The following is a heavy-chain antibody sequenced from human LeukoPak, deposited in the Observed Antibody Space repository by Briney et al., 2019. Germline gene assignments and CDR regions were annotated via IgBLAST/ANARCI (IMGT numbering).Heavy chain of an antibody. CDR2: IYYSGST. J-gene: IGHJ4*02. V-gene: IGHV4-59*12. CDR1: GGSISSYY. Sequence: PSETLSLTCTVSGGSISSYYWSWIRQPPGKGLEWIGYIYYSGSTNYNPSLKSRVTISVDTSKNQFSLKLSSVTAADTAVYYCARGGYYYGSGSYLALSPRFDYWGQGTLVTVSS. D-gene: IGHD3-10*01. CDR3: ARGGYYYGSGSYLALSPRFDY.